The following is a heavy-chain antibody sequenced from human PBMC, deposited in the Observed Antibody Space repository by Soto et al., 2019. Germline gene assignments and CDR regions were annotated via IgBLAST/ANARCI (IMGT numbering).Heavy chain of an antibody. CDR2: IYYSGST. V-gene: IGHV4-59*01. CDR3: ASSYDSSGPNSGGYGFDI. CDR1: GGSISSYY. D-gene: IGHD3-22*01. J-gene: IGHJ3*02. Sequence: SETLSLTCTVSGGSISSYYWSWIRQPPGKGLEWIGYIYYSGSTNYNPSLKSRVTISVDTSKNQFSLKLSSVTAADTAMYYFASSYDSSGPNSGGYGFDIWGQGTMVTVSS.